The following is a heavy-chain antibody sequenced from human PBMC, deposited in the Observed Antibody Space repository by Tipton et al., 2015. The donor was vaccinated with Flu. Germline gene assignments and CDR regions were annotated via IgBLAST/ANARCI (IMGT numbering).Heavy chain of an antibody. D-gene: IGHD3-16*01. V-gene: IGHV4-39*07. CDR1: GGPISSSSHY. CDR2: IYYTGYP. CDR3: AKVLFGWVES. J-gene: IGHJ5*01. Sequence: LRLSCTVSGGPISSSSHYWGWIRQAPGRGLEWVGSIYYTGYPYYNSSLKSRLATSIDTSKKQFSLRLSSVTAADTAVYYCAKVLFGWVESWAQGTLVTVSS.